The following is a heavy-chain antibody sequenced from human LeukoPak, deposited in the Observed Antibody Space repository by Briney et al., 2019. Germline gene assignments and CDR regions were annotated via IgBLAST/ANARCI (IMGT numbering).Heavy chain of an antibody. J-gene: IGHJ4*02. V-gene: IGHV1-8*01. CDR3: ARGYDSSGYYYGY. CDR2: MNPNSGNT. CDR1: GYTFTSYD. D-gene: IGHD3-22*01. Sequence: ASVKVSCKASGYTFTSYDINWVRQATGQGLEWMGWMNPNSGNTGYAQKFQGRVTMTRNTSISTAYMEPSSLRSEDTAVYYCARGYDSSGYYYGYWGQGTLVTVSS.